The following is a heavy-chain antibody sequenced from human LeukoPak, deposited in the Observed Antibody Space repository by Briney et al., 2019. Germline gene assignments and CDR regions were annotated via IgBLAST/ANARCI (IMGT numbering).Heavy chain of an antibody. Sequence: LETLSLTCAVYGGSFSGYYWSWIRQPPGKGLEWIGEINHSGSTNYNPSLKSRVTISVDTSKNQFSLKLSSVTAADTAVYYCARADIVVVPAATDGGGGMDVWGKGTTATVSS. V-gene: IGHV4-34*01. CDR2: INHSGST. D-gene: IGHD2-2*01. CDR3: ARADIVVVPAATDGGGGMDV. CDR1: GGSFSGYY. J-gene: IGHJ6*04.